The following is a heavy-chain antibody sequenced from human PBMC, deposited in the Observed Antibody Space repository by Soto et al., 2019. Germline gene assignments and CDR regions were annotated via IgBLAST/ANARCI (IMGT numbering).Heavy chain of an antibody. J-gene: IGHJ5*02. V-gene: IGHV3-23*01. Sequence: GGSLRLSCAASGFTFSSYAMSWVRQAPGKGLEWVSAISGSGGSTYYADSVKGRFTISRDNSKNTLYLQINSLRAEDTAVYYCAPGGGAARTWFDPWGQGTLVTVSS. CDR3: APGGGAARTWFDP. CDR1: GFTFSSYA. D-gene: IGHD6-6*01. CDR2: ISGSGGST.